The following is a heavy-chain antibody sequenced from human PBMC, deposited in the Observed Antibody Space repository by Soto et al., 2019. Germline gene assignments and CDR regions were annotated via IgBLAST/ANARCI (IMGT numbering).Heavy chain of an antibody. Sequence: PGGSLRHSCAASGFTFSNAWINWVRQAPGKGLEWVGRVKSKTHGGTTDFAASVKGRFAISRDDSISMAFMRMNSLKIEDTAVYYCSTDSYITDTPIYLVYWDDAPLVTVSP. CDR1: GFTFSNAW. CDR2: VKSKTHGGTT. D-gene: IGHD3-3*01. J-gene: IGHJ4*01. V-gene: IGHV3-15*07. CDR3: STDSYITDTPIYLVY.